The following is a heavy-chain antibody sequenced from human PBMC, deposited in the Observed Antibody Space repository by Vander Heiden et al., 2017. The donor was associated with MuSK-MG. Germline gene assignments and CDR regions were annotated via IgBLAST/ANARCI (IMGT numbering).Heavy chain of an antibody. J-gene: IGHJ4*02. CDR1: GFPFNTFD. V-gene: IGHV3-23*01. CDR3: TKGAWLDD. D-gene: IGHD6-19*01. CDR2: IIGSDGST. Sequence: EVQVLESGGGSVQPGGSLRLSCAASGFPFNTFDMSWVRQAPGKGLEWVSVIIGSDGSTYYADSVKGRFTISRDNAKNTLYLHLDTLRADDTAIYYCTKGAWLDDWGTGTMVTGSS.